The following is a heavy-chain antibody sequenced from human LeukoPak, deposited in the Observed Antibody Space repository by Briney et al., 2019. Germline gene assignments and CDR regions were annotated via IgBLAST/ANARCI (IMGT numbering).Heavy chain of an antibody. Sequence: GASVKVSCKASGYTFTSYGITWVRQAPGQGLEWMGWISTYNGHTNYAQKLQGRVTMTTDTSTSTAYMELRSLRSDDTAVYYCARGVVGATLDDYWGQGTLVTVSS. CDR1: GYTFTSYG. V-gene: IGHV1-18*01. D-gene: IGHD1-26*01. CDR3: ARGVVGATLDDY. J-gene: IGHJ4*02. CDR2: ISTYNGHT.